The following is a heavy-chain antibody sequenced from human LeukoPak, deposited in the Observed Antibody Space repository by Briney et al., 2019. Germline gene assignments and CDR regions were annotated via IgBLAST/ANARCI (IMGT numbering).Heavy chain of an antibody. V-gene: IGHV1-46*01. CDR1: GHTFTSYY. CDR3: AREGTVVVVAATHHWFDP. D-gene: IGHD2-15*01. J-gene: IGHJ5*02. CDR2: INPSGGST. Sequence: GASVKVSCKASGHTFTSYYMHWVRQAPGQGLEWMGIINPSGGSTSYAQKFQGRVTMTRDTSTSTVYMELSSLRSEDTAVYYCAREGTVVVVAATHHWFDPWGQGTLVTVSS.